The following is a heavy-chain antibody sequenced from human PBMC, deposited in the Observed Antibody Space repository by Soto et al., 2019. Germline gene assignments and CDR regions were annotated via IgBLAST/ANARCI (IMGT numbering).Heavy chain of an antibody. CDR3: AREGYTFGPGAVSGAFDI. CDR2: IIPIFGTT. V-gene: IGHV1-69*12. Sequence: VQLVQSGAEVRRPGSSVKVSCKASGGTFGSNAISWVRQAPGQGLEGMGGIIPIFGTTNNAQKFQGRVTITADESTNTAYMELSSLRSEDTAVYYCAREGYTFGPGAVSGAFDIWGQGTVVTVSS. D-gene: IGHD4-4*01. J-gene: IGHJ3*02. CDR1: GGTFGSNA.